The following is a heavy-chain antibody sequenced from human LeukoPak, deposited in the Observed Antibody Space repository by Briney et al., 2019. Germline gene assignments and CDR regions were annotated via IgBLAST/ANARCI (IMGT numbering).Heavy chain of an antibody. CDR3: ARDAGYSSSWYFHYGMDV. Sequence: ASAKVSCKASGYTFTGYYMHWVRQAPGQGLEWMGWINPNSGGTNYAQKFQGRVTMTRDTSISTAYMELSRLRSDDTAVYYCARDAGYSSSWYFHYGMDVWGQGTTVTVSS. J-gene: IGHJ6*02. V-gene: IGHV1-2*02. CDR1: GYTFTGYY. CDR2: INPNSGGT. D-gene: IGHD6-13*01.